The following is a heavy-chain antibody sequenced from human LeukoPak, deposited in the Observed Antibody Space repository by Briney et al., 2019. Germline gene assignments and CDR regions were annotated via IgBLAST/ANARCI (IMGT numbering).Heavy chain of an antibody. D-gene: IGHD6-19*01. CDR1: GGSISSYY. V-gene: IGHV4-59*12. Sequence: SGTLSLTCTVSGGSISSYYWSWIRQPPGKGLEWIGYIYYSGSTNYNPSLKSRVTISVDTSKNQFSLKLSSVTAADTAVYYCAREIVGDSSGWYYFDYWGQGTLVTVSS. J-gene: IGHJ4*02. CDR2: IYYSGST. CDR3: AREIVGDSSGWYYFDY.